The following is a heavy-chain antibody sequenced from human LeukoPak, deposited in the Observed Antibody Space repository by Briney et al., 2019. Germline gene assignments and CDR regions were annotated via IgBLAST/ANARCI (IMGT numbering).Heavy chain of an antibody. D-gene: IGHD3-22*01. CDR1: GFTFSSNW. CDR2: INEDGSTT. V-gene: IGHV3-74*01. J-gene: IGHJ5*02. Sequence: PGGSLRLSCAASGFTFSSNWMHWVRQAPGKGLVWVSRINEDGSTTNYADSVKGRFTISRDNAKNSLYLQMNSLRAEDTAVYYCARDAYDSSGYAWSQGSLVTVSS. CDR3: ARDAYDSSGYA.